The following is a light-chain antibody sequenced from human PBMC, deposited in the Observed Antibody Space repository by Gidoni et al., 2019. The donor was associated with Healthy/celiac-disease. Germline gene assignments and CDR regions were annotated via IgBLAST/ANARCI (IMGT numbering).Light chain of an antibody. CDR1: QSVRTY. V-gene: IGKV3-11*01. J-gene: IGKJ5*01. CDR2: NAS. Sequence: EIVLTQSPATLSLSPGARATLSGRASQSVRTYLAWYQQKPGQAPRLLIYNASNRATGIPARFSGSGSGTDFTLTISSLEPEDFAVYYCQQRSNWPITFGQGTRLEIK. CDR3: QQRSNWPIT.